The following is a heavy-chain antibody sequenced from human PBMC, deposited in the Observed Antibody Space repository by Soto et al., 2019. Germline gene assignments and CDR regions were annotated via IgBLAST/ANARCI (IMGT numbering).Heavy chain of an antibody. CDR3: ARQRFDDSSGYYSYYFDY. D-gene: IGHD3-22*01. CDR2: IYPGDSDT. CDR1: GYSFTSYW. V-gene: IGHV5-51*01. J-gene: IGHJ4*02. Sequence: GESLKISCKGSGYSFTSYWIGWVRQMPGKDLEWMGIIYPGDSDTRYSPSFQGQVTISADKSISTAYLQWSSLKASDTAMYYCARQRFDDSSGYYSYYFDYWGQGTLVTVSS.